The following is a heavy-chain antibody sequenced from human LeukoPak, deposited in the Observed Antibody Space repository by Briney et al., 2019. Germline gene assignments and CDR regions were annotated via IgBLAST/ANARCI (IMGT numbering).Heavy chain of an antibody. CDR3: ARAAGHQRDYYYYYMDV. J-gene: IGHJ6*03. Sequence: SVTVSCKASGGTFSSYAISWVRQPPGKGLEWMGGINPIFGTANYAPKCQGRVAITTDKCTSTAYLELSSLRSEDTALYYCARAAGHQRDYYYYYMDVWGKGTTVTVSS. CDR2: INPIFGTA. D-gene: IGHD2-2*01. CDR1: GGTFSSYA. V-gene: IGHV1-69*05.